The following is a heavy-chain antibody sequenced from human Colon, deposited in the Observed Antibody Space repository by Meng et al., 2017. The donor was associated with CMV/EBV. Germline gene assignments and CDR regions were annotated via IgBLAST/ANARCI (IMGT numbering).Heavy chain of an antibody. V-gene: IGHV3-21*01. CDR3: SSSGTDCSFNKYYAMDF. J-gene: IGHJ6*02. Sequence: GESLKISCAASGFSFSSHTINWVRQAPGKGLEWVSAISGDSNNIYYAASVKGRFTISRDNAQNSLYLQMNSLRAEDTAVYHCSSSGTDCSFNKYYAMDFWGQGTTVTVSS. D-gene: IGHD2-21*01. CDR2: ISGDSNNI. CDR1: GFSFSSHT.